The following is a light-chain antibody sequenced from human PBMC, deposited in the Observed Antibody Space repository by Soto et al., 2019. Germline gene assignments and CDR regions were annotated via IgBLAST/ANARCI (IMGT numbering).Light chain of an antibody. CDR2: WAS. J-gene: IGKJ1*01. CDR1: QSVLYSNNKNY. V-gene: IGKV4-1*01. Sequence: DIVMTQSPDSLAVSLGERATINCKSSQSVLYSNNKNYVAWYQQKPGEPPKLLIYWASTRESGVPDRFSGSGSGTDFTLTIRSLQAEDVGVYYCQQYYDAPQNFGQGTKVEIK. CDR3: QQYYDAPQN.